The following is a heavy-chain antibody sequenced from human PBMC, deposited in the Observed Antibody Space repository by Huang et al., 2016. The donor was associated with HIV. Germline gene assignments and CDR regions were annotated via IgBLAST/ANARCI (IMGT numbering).Heavy chain of an antibody. CDR3: ATLPPVNYGRSGGRVRDY. CDR2: MNPNSGNT. V-gene: IGHV1-8*01. CDR1: GYTFSNYD. D-gene: IGHD2-15*01. J-gene: IGHJ4*02. Sequence: QVQLVQSGAEVKKPGASVKVSCKASGYTFSNYDINWVRQAPGQGLEWMGLMNPNSGNTGYARKFKGRVTRTRSTSISTAYMELSRLRFEDTAVYYCATLPPVNYGRSGGRVRDYWGQGSLVTVSS.